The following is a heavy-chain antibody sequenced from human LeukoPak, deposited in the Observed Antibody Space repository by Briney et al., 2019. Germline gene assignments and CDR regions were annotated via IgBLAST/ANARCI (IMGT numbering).Heavy chain of an antibody. CDR2: INPSAGST. CDR1: GYTFTSYY. D-gene: IGHD5-18*01. J-gene: IGHJ6*02. V-gene: IGHV1-46*01. Sequence: ASVKVSCKASGYTFTSYYMHWVRQAPGQGLEWMGLINPSAGSTSYAQKFQGRVTMTRDTSASTVYMELSSLRSDDTAVYYCAKTDENTRGYSYGPGCMDVWGQGTTVTVSS. CDR3: AKTDENTRGYSYGPGCMDV.